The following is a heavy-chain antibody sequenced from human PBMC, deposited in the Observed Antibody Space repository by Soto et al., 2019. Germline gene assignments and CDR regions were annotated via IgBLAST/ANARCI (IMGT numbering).Heavy chain of an antibody. Sequence: SWVRQPPGKWLEWIGEIYHSGSTNYNPSLKSRVTISVDKSKNQFSLKLSSVTAADTAVYYCARGEKSGWSGGYYYYGMDVWGHGTTVTVSS. CDR3: ARGEKSGWSGGYYYYGMDV. CDR2: IYHSGST. D-gene: IGHD6-19*01. J-gene: IGHJ6*02. V-gene: IGHV4-4*02.